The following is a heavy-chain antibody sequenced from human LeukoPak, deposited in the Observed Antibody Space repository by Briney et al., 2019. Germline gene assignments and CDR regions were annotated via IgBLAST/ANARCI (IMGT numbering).Heavy chain of an antibody. CDR3: AGRCSSTSCPYYYYYYMDV. J-gene: IGHJ6*03. Sequence: PSETLSLTCTVSGGSISSYYWSWIRQPPGKGLEWIGYIYYSGSTNYNPSLKSRVTISVDTSKNQFSLKLSSVTAADTAVYYCAGRCSSTSCPYYYYYYMDVWGKGTTVTVSS. CDR2: IYYSGST. CDR1: GGSISSYY. V-gene: IGHV4-59*01. D-gene: IGHD2-2*01.